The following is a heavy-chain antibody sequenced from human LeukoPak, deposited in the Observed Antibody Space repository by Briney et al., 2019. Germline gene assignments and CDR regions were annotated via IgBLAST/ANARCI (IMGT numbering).Heavy chain of an antibody. D-gene: IGHD4-11*01. CDR1: AFSLATGGLG. V-gene: IGHV2-5*02. J-gene: IGHJ4*02. CDR3: AHITTVTCADY. Sequence: ESGPTLVKPPQTLTLTCTFSAFSLATGGLGVGWIRQPPAKALEWLSLIYWDDDERYSRSLKSRLTITKDTTKNQVVLTITNMDPVDTATYYYAHITTVTCADYWGQGTLVTVSS. CDR2: IYWDDDE.